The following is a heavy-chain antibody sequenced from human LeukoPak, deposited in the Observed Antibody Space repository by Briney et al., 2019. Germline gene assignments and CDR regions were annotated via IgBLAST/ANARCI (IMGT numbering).Heavy chain of an antibody. J-gene: IGHJ4*02. Sequence: GGSLRLSCVASGFTFSNYAMSWVRQAPGKGLEWVSAIAGSGTSTYYADSLKGRFTISRDNSKNTVFLQMNSLRHEDTAIYYCVIWGDYDVLTGYYVPDYWGQGTLVTVSS. V-gene: IGHV3-23*01. CDR3: VIWGDYDVLTGYYVPDY. D-gene: IGHD3-9*01. CDR1: GFTFSNYA. CDR2: IAGSGTST.